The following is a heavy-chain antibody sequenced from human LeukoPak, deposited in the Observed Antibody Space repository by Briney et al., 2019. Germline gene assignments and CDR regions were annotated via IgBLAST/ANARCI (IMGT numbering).Heavy chain of an antibody. D-gene: IGHD6-13*01. CDR2: INSDGSST. V-gene: IGHV3-74*01. CDR3: ARDPPVIAAAGIGGY. CDR1: GFTFSSYW. Sequence: GGSLRLSCAASGFTFSSYWMHWVRQAPGKGLVWVSRINSDGSSTSYADSVKGRFTISRDNAKNSLYLQMNSLRAEDTAVYYCARDPPVIAAAGIGGYWGQGTLVTVSS. J-gene: IGHJ4*02.